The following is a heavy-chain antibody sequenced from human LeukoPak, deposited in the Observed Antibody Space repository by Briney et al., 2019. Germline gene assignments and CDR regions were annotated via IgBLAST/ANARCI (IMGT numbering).Heavy chain of an antibody. V-gene: IGHV3-43*02. CDR2: ISGDGGST. J-gene: IGHJ4*02. Sequence: LPGGSLRLSCAASGFTFDDYAMHWVRQAPGKGLEWVSLISGDGGSTYYADSVKGRFTISRDNSKNSLYLQMNSLSTEDTALYYCAEDTVGVTSRGGYYFDYWGQGTLVTVSS. CDR3: AEDTVGVTSRGGYYFDY. D-gene: IGHD4-11*01. CDR1: GFTFDDYA.